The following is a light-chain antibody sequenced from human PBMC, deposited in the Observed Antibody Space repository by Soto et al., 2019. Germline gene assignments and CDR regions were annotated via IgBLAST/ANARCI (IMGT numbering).Light chain of an antibody. CDR3: SSYGGDNNVV. J-gene: IGLJ2*01. Sequence: QSVLTQPPSASGSPGQSVTIPCTGTSSDVGGYNYVSWYQQHPGAAPKLMIYEVVKRPSGVPDRFSGSKSGNTASLTVSGLQAEDESDYYCSSYGGDNNVVFGGGTKVTVL. CDR1: SSDVGGYNY. V-gene: IGLV2-8*01. CDR2: EVV.